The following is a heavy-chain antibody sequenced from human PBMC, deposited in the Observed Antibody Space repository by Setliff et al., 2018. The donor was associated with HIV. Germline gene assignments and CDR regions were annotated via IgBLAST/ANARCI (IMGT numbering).Heavy chain of an antibody. CDR3: ARLHPGGYDPYYYNYYMDV. D-gene: IGHD5-12*01. J-gene: IGHJ6*03. V-gene: IGHV4-39*01. Sequence: NPSETLSLTCTVSGGSISSATHYWGWIRQPPGKGLAWVGSIFYSGSSHYNPSLKSRAIISVDTSKNQFSLRLSSVTAADTAVYYCARLHPGGYDPYYYNYYMDVWGRGTTVTVSS. CDR1: GGSISSATHY. CDR2: IFYSGSS.